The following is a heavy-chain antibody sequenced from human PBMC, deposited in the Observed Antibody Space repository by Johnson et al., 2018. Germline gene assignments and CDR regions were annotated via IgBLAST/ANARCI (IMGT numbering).Heavy chain of an antibody. J-gene: IGHJ3*02. D-gene: IGHD5-18*01. CDR2: ITWNSGSL. V-gene: IGHV3-9*01. CDR3: AKPIVGSYGFYAAVDI. Sequence: EVQLVETGGGLVQPGRSLRLSCAASGFTFDDYAMHWVRQAPGKGLEWVSGITWNSGSLGYADSVKGRFPISRDNAKNSLYLQMNSLRAEDTALYYCAKPIVGSYGFYAAVDIWGQGTMVTVSS. CDR1: GFTFDDYA.